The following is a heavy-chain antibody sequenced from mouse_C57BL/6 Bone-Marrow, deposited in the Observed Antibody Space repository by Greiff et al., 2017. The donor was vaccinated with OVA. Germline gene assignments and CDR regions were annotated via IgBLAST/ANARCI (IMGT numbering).Heavy chain of an antibody. CDR2: IDPENGDT. CDR3: TTELLLPPWFAY. CDR1: GFNIKDDY. V-gene: IGHV14-4*01. Sequence: VQLQQSGAELVRPGASVKLSCTASGFNIKDDYMHWVKQRPEQGLEWIGWIDPENGDTEYASKFQGKATITADTSSNTAYLQLSSLTSEDTAVYYCTTELLLPPWFAYWGQGTLVTVSA. D-gene: IGHD1-1*01. J-gene: IGHJ3*01.